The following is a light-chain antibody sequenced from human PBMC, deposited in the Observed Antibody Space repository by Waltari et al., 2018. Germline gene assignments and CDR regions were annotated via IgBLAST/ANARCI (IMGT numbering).Light chain of an antibody. Sequence: SYELTQPLSVSVALGQTASITCGGNNIERQDVHWYQQKPGQAPVLVLFRDTNRASGIPERFSGSNSGNTATLTITRAQAGDEADYYCQVWDSRSSWVFGGGTKLTVL. CDR2: RDT. J-gene: IGLJ3*02. V-gene: IGLV3-9*01. CDR1: NIERQD. CDR3: QVWDSRSSWV.